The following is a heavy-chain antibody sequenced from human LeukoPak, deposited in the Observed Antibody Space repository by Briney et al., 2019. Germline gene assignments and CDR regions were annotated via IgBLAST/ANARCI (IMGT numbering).Heavy chain of an antibody. Sequence: ASVKVSCKASGYTFTGYYIHWVRQAPGQGLEWMGWINPHSGGTNYAQKFQGGVTMTRNTSISTAYMELSSLRSEDTAVYYCARGFGSGWPLEYFQHWGQGTLVTVSS. CDR3: ARGFGSGWPLEYFQH. J-gene: IGHJ1*01. V-gene: IGHV1-2*02. CDR2: INPHSGGT. D-gene: IGHD6-19*01. CDR1: GYTFTGYY.